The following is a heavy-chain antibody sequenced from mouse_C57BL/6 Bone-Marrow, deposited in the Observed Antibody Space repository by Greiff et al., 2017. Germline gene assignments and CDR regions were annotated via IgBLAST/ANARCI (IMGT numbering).Heavy chain of an antibody. D-gene: IGHD2-1*01. CDR1: GFSLTSYG. CDR2: IWSGGST. V-gene: IGHV2-2*01. J-gene: IGHJ4*01. Sequence: VQRVESGPGLVQPSQSLSITCTVSGFSLTSYGVHWVRQSPGKGLEWLGVIWSGGSTDYNAAFISRLSISKDNSKSQVFFKMNSLQADDTAIYYCARGYYAPHYYAMDYWGQGTSVTVSS. CDR3: ARGYYAPHYYAMDY.